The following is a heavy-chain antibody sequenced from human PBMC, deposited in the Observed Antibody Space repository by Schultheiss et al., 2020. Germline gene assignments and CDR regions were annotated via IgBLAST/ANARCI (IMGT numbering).Heavy chain of an antibody. Sequence: GGSLRLSCAASGFTFSSYAMHWVRQAPGKGLEWVANIKQDGSEKYHVDSVKGRFTISRDNAKNSVYLQMNSLRAEDTAIYYCARDGDPFDVWGQGTMVTVSS. CDR1: GFTFSSYA. V-gene: IGHV3-7*01. CDR3: ARDGDPFDV. J-gene: IGHJ3*01. CDR2: IKQDGSEK.